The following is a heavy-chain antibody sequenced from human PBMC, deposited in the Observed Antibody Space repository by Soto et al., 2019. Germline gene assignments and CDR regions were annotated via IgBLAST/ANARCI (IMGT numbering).Heavy chain of an antibody. CDR1: GFTFSSYS. D-gene: IGHD3-22*01. J-gene: IGHJ5*02. CDR2: ISSSSSYI. CDR3: ARVSVDYDSSGYKLNWFDP. Sequence: GGSLRLSCAASGFTFSSYSMNWVRQAPGKGLEWVSSISSSSSYIYYADSVKGRFTISRDNAKNSLYLQMNSLRAEDTAVYYCARVSVDYDSSGYKLNWFDPWGQGTLVTVSS. V-gene: IGHV3-21*01.